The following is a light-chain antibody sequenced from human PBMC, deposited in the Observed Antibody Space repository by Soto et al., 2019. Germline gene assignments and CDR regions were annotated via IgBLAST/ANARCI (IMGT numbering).Light chain of an antibody. Sequence: EIVLTQSPATLSLSPGERATLSCRASQSVSSYLAWYQQKPGQAPRLLIYDASNRATGIPARFIGSGSGTAFTLTISSREHEDFAVYYCQQSSNWPRLTFGGGTKVEIK. J-gene: IGKJ4*01. V-gene: IGKV3-11*01. CDR2: DAS. CDR1: QSVSSY. CDR3: QQSSNWPRLT.